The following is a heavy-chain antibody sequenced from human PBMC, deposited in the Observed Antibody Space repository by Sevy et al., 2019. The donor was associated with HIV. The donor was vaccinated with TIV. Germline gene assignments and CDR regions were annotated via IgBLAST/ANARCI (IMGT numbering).Heavy chain of an antibody. V-gene: IGHV4-61*02. CDR1: GGSISSGSYY. J-gene: IGHJ5*02. CDR2: IYTSGST. D-gene: IGHD6-13*01. Sequence: SETLSLTCTVSGGSISSGSYYWSWIRQPAGKGLEWIGRIYTSGSTNYIPSLKSRVTISVDTSKKQFSLKLSSVTAADTAVYYCARGSSSSWYSGWFDPWGQGTLVTVSS. CDR3: ARGSSSSWYSGWFDP.